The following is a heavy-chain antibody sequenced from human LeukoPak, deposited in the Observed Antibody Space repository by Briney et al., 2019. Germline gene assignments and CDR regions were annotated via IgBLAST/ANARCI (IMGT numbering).Heavy chain of an antibody. CDR1: GGSISSGNYY. D-gene: IGHD2/OR15-2a*01. CDR3: ARVNSEYYYYYYYMDV. V-gene: IGHV4-61*02. J-gene: IGHJ6*03. CDR2: IYTSGTT. Sequence: SQTLSLTCTVSGGSISSGNYYWSWIRQPAGKGLEWIGRIYTSGTTNYNPYLKSRVTISVDTSKNQFSLKLSSVTAADTAVYYCARVNSEYYYYYYYMDVWGKGTTVTVSS.